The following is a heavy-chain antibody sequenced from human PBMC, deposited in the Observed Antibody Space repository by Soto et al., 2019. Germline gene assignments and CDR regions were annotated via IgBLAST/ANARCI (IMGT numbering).Heavy chain of an antibody. CDR1: GFTFSSYA. J-gene: IGHJ3*02. CDR2: ISYDGSNK. V-gene: IGHV3-30-3*01. Sequence: GGSLRLSSAASGFTFSSYAMPWARQAPGKGLEWVAVISYDGSNKYYSDSVKGRFTISRDNSKNTLYLQMNSLRAEDTAVYYCARDTDDAFDIWGQGTMVTVSS. CDR3: ARDTDDAFDI.